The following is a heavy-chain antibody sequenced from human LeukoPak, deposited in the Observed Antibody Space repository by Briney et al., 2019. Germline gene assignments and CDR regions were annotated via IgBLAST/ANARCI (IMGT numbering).Heavy chain of an antibody. J-gene: IGHJ4*02. Sequence: GGSLRLSCAASGFTVSSNYMSWVRQAPGKGLEWVSVIYSGGSTYYADSAKGRFTIPRDNSKNTLYLQMNSLRAEDTAVYYCARHRGYCSSTSCYPYYFDHWGQGTLVTVSS. CDR3: ARHRGYCSSTSCYPYYFDH. D-gene: IGHD2-2*01. CDR2: IYSGGST. V-gene: IGHV3-66*04. CDR1: GFTVSSNY.